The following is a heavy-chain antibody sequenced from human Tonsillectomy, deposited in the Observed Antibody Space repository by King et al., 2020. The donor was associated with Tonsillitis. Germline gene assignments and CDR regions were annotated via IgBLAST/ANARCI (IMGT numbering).Heavy chain of an antibody. CDR1: GFTFSSYA. D-gene: IGHD4-17*01. J-gene: IGHJ4*02. CDR3: ARGGYGDYADDFDY. Sequence: VQLVESGGGVVQPGRSLRLSCAASGFTFSSYAMHWVRQAPGKVLEWVAVISYDGSNKYYADSVKGRFTISRDNSKNTLYLQMNSLRAEDTAVYYCARGGYGDYADDFDYWGQGTLVTVSS. CDR2: ISYDGSNK. V-gene: IGHV3-30*04.